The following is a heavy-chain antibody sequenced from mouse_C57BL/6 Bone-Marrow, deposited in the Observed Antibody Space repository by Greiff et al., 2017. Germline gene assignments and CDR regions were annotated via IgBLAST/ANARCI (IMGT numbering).Heavy chain of an antibody. CDR1: GYTFTNYW. J-gene: IGHJ4*01. CDR3: ARSYDYDDYTMDY. Sequence: VQLQQSGAELVKPGASVKLSCKASGYTFTNYWMHWVKQRPGQGLEWIGMMHPNGGSPDYNEKFKSEATLRVDKSSRTAYMELSRLTSEDSAVYYCARSYDYDDYTMDYWGQGTSVTVSS. D-gene: IGHD2-4*01. V-gene: IGHV1-64*01. CDR2: MHPNGGSP.